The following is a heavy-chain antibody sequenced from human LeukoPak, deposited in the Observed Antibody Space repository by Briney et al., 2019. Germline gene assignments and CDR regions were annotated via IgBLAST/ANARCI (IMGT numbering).Heavy chain of an antibody. D-gene: IGHD3-22*01. Sequence: ASVKVSCKASGYTFTSYYMHWVRQAPGQGLEWMGRINPSGGRTSYARKFQGRVTMTWDMSTSTVYMELSSLRSEDTAVYYCARASVGTGYYDTSGSKRGLAFDIWGQGTMVTVSS. CDR2: INPSGGRT. J-gene: IGHJ3*02. CDR1: GYTFTSYY. V-gene: IGHV1-46*01. CDR3: ARASVGTGYYDTSGSKRGLAFDI.